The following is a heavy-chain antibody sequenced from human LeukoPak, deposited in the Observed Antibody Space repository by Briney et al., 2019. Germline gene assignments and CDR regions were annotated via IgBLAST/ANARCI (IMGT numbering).Heavy chain of an antibody. V-gene: IGHV4-34*01. CDR2: INHSGST. CDR3: ASNIVVVPAARGIFDY. Sequence: SSETLSLTCAVYGGSFSGYYWSWIRQPPGKGLEWIGEINHSGSTNYNPSLKSRVTISVDTSKNQFSLKLSSVTAADTAVYYCASNIVVVPAARGIFDYWGQGTLVTVSS. CDR1: GGSFSGYY. J-gene: IGHJ4*02. D-gene: IGHD2-2*01.